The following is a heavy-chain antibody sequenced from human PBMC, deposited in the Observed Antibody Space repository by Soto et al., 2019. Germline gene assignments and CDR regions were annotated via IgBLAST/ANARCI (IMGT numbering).Heavy chain of an antibody. CDR2: ISGSGGST. D-gene: IGHD2-2*01. Sequence: GGSLRLSCAASGFTFSSYAMSWVRQAPGKGLEWVSAISGSGGSTYYADSVKGRFTISRDNSKNTLYLQMNSLRAEDTAVYYCRYCSNTSCQSFDYWGQGTLVTVSS. V-gene: IGHV3-23*01. J-gene: IGHJ4*02. CDR3: RYCSNTSCQSFDY. CDR1: GFTFSSYA.